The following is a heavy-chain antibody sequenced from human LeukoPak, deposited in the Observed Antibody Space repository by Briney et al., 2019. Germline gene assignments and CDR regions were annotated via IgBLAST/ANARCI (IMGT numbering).Heavy chain of an antibody. CDR1: GFTFSDYY. V-gene: IGHV3-11*01. Sequence: GGSLRLSCVASGFTFSDYYMSWIRQAPGKGLEWVSYISGSDGTIKYADSVKGRFTTSRDNAKNSLYLQMNSLRVEDTAVYYCAREFTQRDYWGQGTLVTVSS. CDR3: AREFTQRDY. CDR2: ISGSDGTI. J-gene: IGHJ4*02.